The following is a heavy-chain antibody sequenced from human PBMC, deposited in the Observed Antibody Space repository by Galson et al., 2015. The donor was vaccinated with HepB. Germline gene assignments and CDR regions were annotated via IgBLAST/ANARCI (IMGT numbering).Heavy chain of an antibody. Sequence: SVKVSCKASGYTFTGYHMHWVRQAPGQGLEWMGRINPNSGGTNYAQKFQGRVTMTRDTSISTAYMELSRLTSDDTAVYYCARDLAWQLLGRYYNYIDVWGKGTTVTVSS. CDR3: ARDLAWQLLGRYYNYIDV. CDR1: GYTFTGYH. V-gene: IGHV1-2*06. J-gene: IGHJ6*03. CDR2: INPNSGGT. D-gene: IGHD1-26*01.